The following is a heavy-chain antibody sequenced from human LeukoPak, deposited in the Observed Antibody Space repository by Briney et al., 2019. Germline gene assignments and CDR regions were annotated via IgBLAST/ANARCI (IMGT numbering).Heavy chain of an antibody. CDR3: ATDITMVRGAPGRYAFDI. CDR2: FDPEDGET. D-gene: IGHD3-10*01. V-gene: IGHV1-24*01. J-gene: IGHJ3*02. CDR1: GYTLTELS. Sequence: GASVKVSCKVSGYTLTELSMHWVRQAPGKGLEWMGGFDPEDGETIYAQKFQGRVTMTEDTFTDTAYMELSSLRSEDTAVYYCATDITMVRGAPGRYAFDIWGQGTMVTVSS.